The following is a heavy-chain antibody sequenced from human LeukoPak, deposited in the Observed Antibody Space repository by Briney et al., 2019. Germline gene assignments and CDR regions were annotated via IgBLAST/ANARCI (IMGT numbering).Heavy chain of an antibody. V-gene: IGHV4-59*08. CDR3: AIIPPGYTYGFDY. CDR2: IDYGVST. D-gene: IGHD5-18*01. J-gene: IGHJ4*02. CDR1: GGSFSGFY. Sequence: SETLSLTCTVSGGSFSGFYWSWIRQSPGKGLEWVGSIDYGVSTQYNPSLKSRVSMSLDTSKNQLSLRLSSVTAADTAIYYCAIIPPGYTYGFDYWGQGLLVTVSS.